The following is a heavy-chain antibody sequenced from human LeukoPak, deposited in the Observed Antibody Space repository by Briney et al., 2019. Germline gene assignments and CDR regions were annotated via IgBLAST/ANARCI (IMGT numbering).Heavy chain of an antibody. CDR2: ISSSSSYI. CDR1: GFIFTTYW. J-gene: IGHJ6*02. V-gene: IGHV3-21*04. Sequence: GGSLRLSCGASGFIFTTYWMNWVRQAPGKGLEWVSSISSSSSYIYYADSVKGRFTISRDNSKNTLYLQMNSLRAEDTAVYYCAKGSPPKYYYYYYGMDVWGQGTTVTVSS. CDR3: AKGSPPKYYYYYYGMDV. D-gene: IGHD2-15*01.